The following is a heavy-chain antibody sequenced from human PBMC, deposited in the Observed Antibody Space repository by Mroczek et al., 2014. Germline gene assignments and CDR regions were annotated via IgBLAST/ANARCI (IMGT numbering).Heavy chain of an antibody. CDR1: GGSISSYY. CDR2: IYTSGST. Sequence: QVQLQQWGPGLVKPSETLSLTCTVSGGSISSYYWSWIRQPAGKGLEWIGRIYTSGSTNYNPSLKSRVTMSVDTSKNQFSLKLSSVTAADTAVYYCARVSRCSSTSCYTYYYYYMDVWGKGTTVTVSS. D-gene: IGHD2-2*02. CDR3: ARVSRCSSTSCYTYYYYYMDV. J-gene: IGHJ6*03. V-gene: IGHV4-4*07.